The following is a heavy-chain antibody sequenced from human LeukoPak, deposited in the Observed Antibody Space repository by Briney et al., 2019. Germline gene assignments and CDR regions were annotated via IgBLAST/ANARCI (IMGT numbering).Heavy chain of an antibody. CDR1: GYTFTSYG. CDR2: ISAYNGNT. D-gene: IGHD2-8*01. Sequence: ASVKVSCKASGYTFTSYGISWVRQAPGQGFEWMGWISAYNGNTNYAQKLQGRVTMTTDTSTSTAYMELRSLRSDDTAVYYCARAPVLMVYAPIDYWGQGTLVTVSS. J-gene: IGHJ4*02. CDR3: ARAPVLMVYAPIDY. V-gene: IGHV1-18*01.